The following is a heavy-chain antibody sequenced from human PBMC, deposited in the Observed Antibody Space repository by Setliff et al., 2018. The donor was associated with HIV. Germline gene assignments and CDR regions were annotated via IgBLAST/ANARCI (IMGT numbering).Heavy chain of an antibody. D-gene: IGHD4-17*01. CDR1: GDSIRGSGDY. V-gene: IGHV4-61*09. Sequence: PSETLSLTCSVSGDSIRGSGDYWSWVRQPAGKRPEWIGHIYVTGSTAYKPYLRGRATISLDTSKNQFSLKLTPVTAADTAVYFCARLSTGDLRLFEYWGHGALVTVSS. CDR3: ARLSTGDLRLFEY. J-gene: IGHJ4*01. CDR2: IYVTGST.